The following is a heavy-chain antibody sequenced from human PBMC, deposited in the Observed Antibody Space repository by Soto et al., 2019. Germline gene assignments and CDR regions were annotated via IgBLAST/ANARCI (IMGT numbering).Heavy chain of an antibody. J-gene: IGHJ4*02. V-gene: IGHV3-23*01. D-gene: IGHD6-19*01. CDR3: VKELPGIAVPGTGNY. CDR1: GFTFRNYA. Sequence: QPGGSLRLSCVASGFTFRNYAMNWVRQAPGKGLEWVSVISGSGYSTSYADSVKGRFTVSRDNSKNTLYLQMNSLRAEDTALYYCVKELPGIAVPGTGNYWGQGTLVTVSS. CDR2: ISGSGYST.